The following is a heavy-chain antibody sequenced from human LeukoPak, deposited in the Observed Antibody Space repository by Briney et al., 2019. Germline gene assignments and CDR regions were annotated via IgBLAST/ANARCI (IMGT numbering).Heavy chain of an antibody. J-gene: IGHJ5*02. CDR3: ARERGHCRTDRCDSKFDP. Sequence: SETLSLTCSASGYSISSGYYWAWIRQSPGRGLEWIVTIFHDWRTYYNPSLRSRVTISIDTSKNQFSLKVTSVTAADTAVYYCARERGHCRTDRCDSKFDPWGQGTLVTVSS. D-gene: IGHD2-15*01. V-gene: IGHV4-38-2*02. CDR2: IFHDWRT. CDR1: GYSISSGYY.